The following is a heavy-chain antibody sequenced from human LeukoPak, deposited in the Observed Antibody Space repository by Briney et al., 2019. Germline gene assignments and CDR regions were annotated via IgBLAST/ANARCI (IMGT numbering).Heavy chain of an antibody. CDR1: GGSISSYF. V-gene: IGHV4-4*07. CDR3: ARDRFGDLNYFDY. J-gene: IGHJ4*02. CDR2: IYTSGST. Sequence: PSETLSLTCTVSGGSISSYFWSWIRQPAGQGLEWIGRIYTSGSTNYNPSLTSRVTISADKSTNQFSLKLSSVTAADTAVYYCARDRFGDLNYFDYWGQGTLVTVSS. D-gene: IGHD3-3*01.